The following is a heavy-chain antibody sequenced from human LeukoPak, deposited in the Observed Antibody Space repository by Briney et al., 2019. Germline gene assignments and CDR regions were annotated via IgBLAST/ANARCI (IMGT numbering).Heavy chain of an antibody. V-gene: IGHV3-23*01. J-gene: IGHJ4*02. CDR1: GFTCSSYA. Sequence: GGSLRLSGAASGFTCSSYAMSWARQAPGKGLEWVSAISGSGGSTYYADSVKGRFTISRDNSKNTLYLQMNSLRADDTALYYCHIQGYWGQGSLVTVSS. CDR3: HIQGY. CDR2: ISGSGGST. D-gene: IGHD2-21*01.